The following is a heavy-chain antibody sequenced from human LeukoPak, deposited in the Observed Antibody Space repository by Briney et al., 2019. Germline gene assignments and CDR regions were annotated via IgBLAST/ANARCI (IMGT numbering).Heavy chain of an antibody. V-gene: IGHV4-59*12. CDR1: GVSIRTYY. D-gene: IGHD3-22*01. J-gene: IGHJ4*02. CDR3: ARWYYDRSGYRYFDY. Sequence: SETLSLTCTVSGVSIRTYYWTWIRQPPGKGLEWIGNIDYSGNTKYNPSLNSRVTISVDTSKNHFSLKLSSVTAADTAVYYCARWYYDRSGYRYFDYLGQGTLVIVSS. CDR2: IDYSGNT.